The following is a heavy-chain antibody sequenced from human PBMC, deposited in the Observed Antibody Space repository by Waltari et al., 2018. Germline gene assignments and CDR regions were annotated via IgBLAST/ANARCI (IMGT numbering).Heavy chain of an antibody. J-gene: IGHJ4*02. V-gene: IGHV3-21*01. Sequence: EVQLVESGGGLVKPGGSLRLSCAASGFTFSSYSMNWVRQAPGKGLEWVSSINSSSSYIYYADSVKGRFTISRDNAKNSLYLQMNSLRAEDTAVYYCARQLGGYFDYWGQGTLVTVSS. CDR1: GFTFSSYS. CDR2: INSSSSYI. CDR3: ARQLGGYFDY. D-gene: IGHD1-1*01.